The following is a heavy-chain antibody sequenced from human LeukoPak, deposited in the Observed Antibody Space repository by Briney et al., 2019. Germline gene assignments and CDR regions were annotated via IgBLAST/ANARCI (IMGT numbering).Heavy chain of an antibody. CDR3: AREKSNGWYYFDY. V-gene: IGHV3-7*01. CDR1: GFTFSHYW. J-gene: IGHJ4*02. CDR2: IKQDGSEK. D-gene: IGHD6-19*01. Sequence: GGSLRLSCAASGFTFSHYWMSWVRKTPGKGLDWVANIKQDGSEKYYVDSVKGRFTISRDNTRNSLYLQMNSLRAEDTAVYYCAREKSNGWYYFDYWGQGTLVTVSS.